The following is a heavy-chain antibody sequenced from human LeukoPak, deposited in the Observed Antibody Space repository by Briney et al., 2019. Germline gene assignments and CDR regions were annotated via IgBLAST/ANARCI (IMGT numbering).Heavy chain of an antibody. J-gene: IGHJ6*02. V-gene: IGHV4-34*01. CDR3: ARGLRYSSSWHYYYYGIDV. Sequence: PSETLSLTCAVYGGSFSGYYWSWIRQPPGKGLEWIGEINHSGSTNYNPSLKSRVTISVDTSKNQFSLKLSSVTAADTAVYYCARGLRYSSSWHYYYYGIDVWGQGTTVTVSS. CDR2: INHSGST. D-gene: IGHD6-13*01. CDR1: GGSFSGYY.